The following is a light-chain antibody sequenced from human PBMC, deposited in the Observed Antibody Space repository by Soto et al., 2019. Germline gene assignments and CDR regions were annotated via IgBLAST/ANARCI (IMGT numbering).Light chain of an antibody. Sequence: EIVMTQSPATLSVSPGERATLSCRASQSVNSNLAWYQQKPGQAPRLLIYGASTRATGIPARFSGSGSGTEFTLTISSLQSEDFAVYHCQQYNNWPITFGGGTKVEIK. CDR1: QSVNSN. J-gene: IGKJ4*01. CDR2: GAS. V-gene: IGKV3-15*01. CDR3: QQYNNWPIT.